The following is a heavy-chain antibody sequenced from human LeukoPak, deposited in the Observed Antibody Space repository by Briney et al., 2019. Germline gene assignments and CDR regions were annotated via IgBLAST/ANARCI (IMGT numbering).Heavy chain of an antibody. CDR3: VRDHHRRLYDSQARDTFDI. CDR2: IRYDGSNK. D-gene: IGHD3-22*01. V-gene: IGHV3-30*02. CDR1: GFTFSSYG. J-gene: IGHJ3*02. Sequence: GGSLRLSCAASGFTFSSYGMHWVRQAPGKGLEWVAFIRYDGSNKYYADSVKGRFTISRDNSKNRLYLQMNSLRAEDTAVYYCVRDHHRRLYDSQARDTFDIWGQGTMVTVSS.